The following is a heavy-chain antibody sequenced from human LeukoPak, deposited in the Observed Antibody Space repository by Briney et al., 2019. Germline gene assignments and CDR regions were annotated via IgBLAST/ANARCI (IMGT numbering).Heavy chain of an antibody. CDR1: GGSTSSSSYY. Sequence: SETLSLTCTVSGGSTSSSSYYWGWIRQPPGKGLEWIGTIYYSGSTYYNPSLKSRVTISVDTSKNQFSLKLTSVTAADTAVYYCARLRSIGASGHDASNIWGQGTMVTVSS. CDR3: ARLRSIGASGHDASNI. V-gene: IGHV4-39*01. D-gene: IGHD6-13*01. J-gene: IGHJ3*02. CDR2: IYYSGST.